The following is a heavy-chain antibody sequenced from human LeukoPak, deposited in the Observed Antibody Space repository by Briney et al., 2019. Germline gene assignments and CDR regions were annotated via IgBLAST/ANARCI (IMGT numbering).Heavy chain of an antibody. J-gene: IGHJ5*02. CDR2: INHSGST. CDR1: GGSFSGYY. CDR3: AREIRICSGGSCYSDSRFDP. D-gene: IGHD2-15*01. Sequence: PSETLSLTCAVYGGSFSGYYWSWIRQPPGKGLEWIGEINHSGSTNYNPSHKSRVTISVDTSKNQFSLKLSSVTAADTAVYYCAREIRICSGGSCYSDSRFDPWGQGTLVNVSS. V-gene: IGHV4-34*01.